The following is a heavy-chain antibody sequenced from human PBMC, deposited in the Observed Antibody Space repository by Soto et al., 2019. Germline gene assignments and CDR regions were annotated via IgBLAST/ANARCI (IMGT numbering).Heavy chain of an antibody. CDR3: AREEYRTTVTSFLLYGMDV. D-gene: IGHD4-17*01. CDR2: INPSGGST. CDR1: GYTFTSDY. J-gene: IGHJ6*02. V-gene: IGHV1-46*01. Sequence: ASVKVSCKASGYTFTSDYMHWVRQAPGQGLEWMGIINPSGGSTSYAQKFQGRVTMTRDTSTSTVYMELSSLRSEDTAVYYCAREEYRTTVTSFLLYGMDVWGQGTTVTVSS.